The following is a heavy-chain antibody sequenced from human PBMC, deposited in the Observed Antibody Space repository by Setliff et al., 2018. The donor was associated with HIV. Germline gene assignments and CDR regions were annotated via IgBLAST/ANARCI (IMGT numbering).Heavy chain of an antibody. J-gene: IGHJ4*02. CDR1: GGTFRSHE. V-gene: IGHV1-69*01. D-gene: IGHD3-22*01. CDR2: IVPILNTG. CDR3: ARIPNHSSGFDY. Sequence: SVKVSCKASGGTFRSHEISWVRHAPGQGLEWMGGIVPILNTGNYAPKFQGRVTITADESTTTAYMELSRLRSEHTAVYYCARIPNHSSGFDYWGQRTPVTVSS.